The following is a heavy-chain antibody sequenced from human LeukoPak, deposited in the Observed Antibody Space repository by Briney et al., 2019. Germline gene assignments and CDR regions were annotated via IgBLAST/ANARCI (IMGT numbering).Heavy chain of an antibody. J-gene: IGHJ4*02. CDR2: INPNSGGT. Sequence: ASVKVSCKASGYTFTVYYMHWVRQAPGQGLEWMGWINPNSGGTNYAQKFQGRVTMTRDTSTNTAYMELSRLSSDDTAVYFCARDFAPGYNFEDWGQGTLVTVSS. CDR1: GYTFTVYY. CDR3: ARDFAPGYNFED. V-gene: IGHV1-2*02. D-gene: IGHD3-9*01.